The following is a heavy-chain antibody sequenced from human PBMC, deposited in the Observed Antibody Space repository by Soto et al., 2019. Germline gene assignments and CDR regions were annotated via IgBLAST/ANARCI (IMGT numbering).Heavy chain of an antibody. V-gene: IGHV3-23*01. Sequence: PGGSLRLSCAASGLTFSDYAMSWVRQAPGKGLEWVSSISGRGYNTYYADSVKGRLTISRDNSKDTLFLQMDSLRAEDKAVYFFVNPGHYLDSGGYIFDYWGQGTLVTVSS. J-gene: IGHJ4*02. CDR1: GLTFSDYA. CDR3: VNPGHYLDSGGYIFDY. CDR2: ISGRGYNT. D-gene: IGHD3-22*01.